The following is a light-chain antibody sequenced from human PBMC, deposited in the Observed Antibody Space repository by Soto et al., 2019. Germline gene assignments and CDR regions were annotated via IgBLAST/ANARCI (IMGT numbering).Light chain of an antibody. CDR2: AAS. V-gene: IGKV1-12*01. J-gene: IGKJ1*01. CDR1: QDISSW. CDR3: QQASRFPT. Sequence: DIQMTQSPSSVSAFVGDRVTITCRASQDISSWLGWYQQKPGKAPQLLIDAASSFQSGVPSRFSGSRAGTDFTLPISSLQPEDLATHFCQQASRFPTFGQGTRVE.